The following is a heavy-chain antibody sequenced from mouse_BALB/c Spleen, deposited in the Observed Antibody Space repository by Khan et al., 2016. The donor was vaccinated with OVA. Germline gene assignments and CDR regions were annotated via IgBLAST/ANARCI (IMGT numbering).Heavy chain of an antibody. J-gene: IGHJ4*01. CDR1: GYTFTSYW. D-gene: IGHD1-1*01. V-gene: IGHV1S41*01. CDR3: ARSSYCGSGLYAMDD. CDR2: IGPGSGSS. Sequence: DLVKPGASVKLSCKASGYTFTSYWINWIKQRPGQGLEWIGHIGPGSGSSYYNEMFKGKATLTVDTSSRTVYIQLCSLSAGDSAVYFGARSSYCGSGLYAMDDWGQGASVTVSS.